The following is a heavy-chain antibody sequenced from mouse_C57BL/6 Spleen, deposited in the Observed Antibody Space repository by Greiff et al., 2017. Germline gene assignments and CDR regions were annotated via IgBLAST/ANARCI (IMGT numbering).Heavy chain of an antibody. CDR2: ISYDGSN. CDR1: GYSITSGYY. V-gene: IGHV3-6*01. D-gene: IGHD2-3*01. CDR3: AREDGYHLG. Sequence: EVKLQESGPGLVKPSQSLSLTCSVTGYSITSGYYWNWIRQFPGNKLEWLGYISYDGSNNYNPSLKNRISITRDTSKNQFFLKLNSVTTEDTATYYCAREDGYHLGWGQGTSVTVSS. J-gene: IGHJ4*01.